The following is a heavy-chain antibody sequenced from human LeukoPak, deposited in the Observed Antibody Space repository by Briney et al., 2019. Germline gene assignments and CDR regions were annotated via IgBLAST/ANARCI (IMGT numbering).Heavy chain of an antibody. CDR1: GFTFSTYT. CDR2: ISSSSSNI. CDR3: ARGYQRPDY. Sequence: GGSLRLSCAASGFTFSTYTMNWVRQAPGKGLEWVSSISSSSSNIYYADSVKGRFTISRDNAMNSVYLQMNSLRVEDTAVYYCARGYQRPDYWGQGTLITVST. D-gene: IGHD2-2*01. V-gene: IGHV3-21*01. J-gene: IGHJ4*02.